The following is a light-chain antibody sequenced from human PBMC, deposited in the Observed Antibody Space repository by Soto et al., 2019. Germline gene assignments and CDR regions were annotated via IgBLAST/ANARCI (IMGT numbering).Light chain of an antibody. V-gene: IGLV1-47*01. CDR2: RNN. Sequence: QSVLTQPPSASGTPGQRVTISCSGSSSNIGSNYVYWYQQLPGTAPKVLIYRNNQRPSGVPDRFAGSKSGTSASLAISGLRSDDEADYYCAAWDGSLSGPVFGGGTKLTVL. J-gene: IGLJ2*01. CDR3: AAWDGSLSGPV. CDR1: SSNIGSNY.